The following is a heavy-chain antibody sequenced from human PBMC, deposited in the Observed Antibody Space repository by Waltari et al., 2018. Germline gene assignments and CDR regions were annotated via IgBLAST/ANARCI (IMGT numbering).Heavy chain of an antibody. J-gene: IGHJ3*02. Sequence: EVQLVESGGGLIQPGGSLRLSCAASGFTVSSNYMSWVRQAPGKGLEWASVIYSGGSTYYADSVEGRFTISRDNSKNTLYLQMNSLRAEDTAVYYCARDARHGSGTFDIWGQGTMVTVSS. V-gene: IGHV3-53*01. CDR1: GFTVSSNY. D-gene: IGHD3-10*01. CDR3: ARDARHGSGTFDI. CDR2: IYSGGST.